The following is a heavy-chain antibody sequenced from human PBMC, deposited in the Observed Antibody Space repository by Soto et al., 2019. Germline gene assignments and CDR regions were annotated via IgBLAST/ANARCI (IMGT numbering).Heavy chain of an antibody. J-gene: IGHJ4*02. CDR2: TYYRSKWYR. D-gene: IGHD1-26*01. V-gene: IGHV6-1*01. CDR1: GDSVSSNRAS. Sequence: PSQALSLTCAISGDSVSSNRASWNWIRQCPSRGLEWLLRTYYRSKWYRDYAVSVKSRITIKLDTSNHQFSLKLNYVTPEDSAIYSCAASTSGIYSDFDYWGQGTLVTVSS. CDR3: AASTSGIYSDFDY.